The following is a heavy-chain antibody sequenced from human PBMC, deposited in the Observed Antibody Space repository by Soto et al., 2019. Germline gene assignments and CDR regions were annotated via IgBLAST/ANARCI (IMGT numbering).Heavy chain of an antibody. CDR1: GYTFTSYG. V-gene: IGHV1-18*01. J-gene: IGHJ6*02. D-gene: IGHD3-10*01. CDR3: ARDQATMVRGALYYYYYGMDV. Sequence: GASVKVSCKASGYTFTSYGISWVRQAPGQGLEWMGWISAYNGNTNYAQKLQGRVTMTTDTSTSTAYMELRSLRSDDTAVYYCARDQATMVRGALYYYYYGMDVWGQGTTVTVSS. CDR2: ISAYNGNT.